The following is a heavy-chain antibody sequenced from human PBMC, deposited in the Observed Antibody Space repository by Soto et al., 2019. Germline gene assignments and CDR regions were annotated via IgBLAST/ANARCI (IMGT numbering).Heavy chain of an antibody. D-gene: IGHD3-22*01. CDR1: GGSISSNNW. Sequence: QVQLQESGPGLVKPSGTLSLTCAVSGGSISSNNWWSWVRQPPGKGLEWIGEIYQSGSTNYNPSLQSRVTKSVDKSKNQFSLKLSSVTAADTAVYYCARDTLIGGLYWGQGTLVTVSS. V-gene: IGHV4-4*02. CDR2: IYQSGST. CDR3: ARDTLIGGLY. J-gene: IGHJ4*02.